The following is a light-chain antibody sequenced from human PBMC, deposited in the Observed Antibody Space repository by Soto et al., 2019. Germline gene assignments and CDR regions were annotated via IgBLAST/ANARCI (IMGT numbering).Light chain of an antibody. CDR3: QQYNNWPQT. J-gene: IGKJ1*01. V-gene: IGKV3-15*01. Sequence: ETVLTQSPGTLSLSPGERATLSCRASESVHSNFLAWYQQQAGQAPRLLIYGASIRATGIPARFSGSGSGTEFTLTISSLQSEDFAVYYCQQYNNWPQTFGQGTKV. CDR1: ESVHSN. CDR2: GAS.